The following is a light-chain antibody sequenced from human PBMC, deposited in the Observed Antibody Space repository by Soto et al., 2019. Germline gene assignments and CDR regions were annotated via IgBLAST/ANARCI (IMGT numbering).Light chain of an antibody. Sequence: DIQMTQSPSSLSASVGDRVTITCRASQGISSYLAWYQQKPGKVPKVLIYAASTLQSGVPSRFSGSGSGTEFTLTISSLLPEDVATYYCQKYYSAPETFGQGTKVEIK. CDR3: QKYYSAPET. V-gene: IGKV1-27*01. J-gene: IGKJ1*01. CDR2: AAS. CDR1: QGISSY.